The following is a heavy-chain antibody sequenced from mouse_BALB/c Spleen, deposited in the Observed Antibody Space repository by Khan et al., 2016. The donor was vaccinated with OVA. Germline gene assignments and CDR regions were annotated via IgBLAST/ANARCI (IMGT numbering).Heavy chain of an antibody. Sequence: QVQLKESGPGLVAPSQSLSITCTVSGFSLNSYGVSWVRQPPGKGLEWLGVIWGDGSTNYHSALISRLSISKDNSKSQVFLKVNSLQTDDTATYXGGRPDLSGSPAWFAYWGQGTLVTVSA. D-gene: IGHD1-1*01. CDR1: GFSLNSYG. CDR2: IWGDGST. CDR3: GRPDLSGSPAWFAY. J-gene: IGHJ3*01. V-gene: IGHV2-3*01.